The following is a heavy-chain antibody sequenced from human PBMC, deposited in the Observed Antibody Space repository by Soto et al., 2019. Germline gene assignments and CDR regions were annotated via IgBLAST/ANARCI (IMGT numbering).Heavy chain of an antibody. D-gene: IGHD3-16*01. CDR2: ISYVGNNK. J-gene: IGHJ6*02. V-gene: IGHV3-30*03. CDR3: ARGKAPYGLGFRPYSYSDMDV. CDR1: GFIFSNYD. Sequence: QPGGSLRLSCAASGFIFSNYDMDWVRQAPGKGLEWVAVISYVGNNKYYADSVQGRFSISRDNSQNTLYLHLGSLRDEDTAVYYCARGKAPYGLGFRPYSYSDMDVWGQGTTVTVSS.